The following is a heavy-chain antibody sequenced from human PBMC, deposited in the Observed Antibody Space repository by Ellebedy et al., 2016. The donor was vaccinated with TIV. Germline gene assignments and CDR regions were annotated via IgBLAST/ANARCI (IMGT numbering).Heavy chain of an antibody. CDR2: IYTSGST. V-gene: IGHV4-4*08. CDR3: ARDFGSGPFDY. CDR1: GASISSYY. J-gene: IGHJ4*02. D-gene: IGHD6-19*01. Sequence: MPSETLSLTCTVSGASISSYYWTWIRQPPGEGLEWIGYIYTSGSTNYNPSLKSRVTMSVDTSKNQFPLKLSSVTAADTAVYYCARDFGSGPFDYWGQGTLVTVSS.